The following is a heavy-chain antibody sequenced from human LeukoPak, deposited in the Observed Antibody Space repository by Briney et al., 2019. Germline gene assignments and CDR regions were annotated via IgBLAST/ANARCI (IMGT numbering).Heavy chain of an antibody. CDR2: IYISGST. J-gene: IGHJ1*01. V-gene: IGHV4-61*02. D-gene: IGHD2-2*01. Sequence: SETLSLTCTVSGGSISSGSYYWSWIRQPAGKGLEWIGRIYISGSTYYNPSLKSRVTISVDTSKNQFSLKLSSVTAADTAVYYCASRGYCSSTSCYEAYFQHWGQGTLVTVSS. CDR1: GGSISSGSYY. CDR3: ASRGYCSSTSCYEAYFQH.